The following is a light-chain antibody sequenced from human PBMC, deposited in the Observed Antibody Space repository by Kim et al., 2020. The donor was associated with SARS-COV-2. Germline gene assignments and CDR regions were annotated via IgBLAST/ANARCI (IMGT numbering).Light chain of an antibody. CDR1: QSVDNW. CDR2: QAS. V-gene: IGKV1-5*03. CDR3: KQYETYWT. J-gene: IGKJ1*01. Sequence: DIQMTQSPSTLSAFVGTRVTITCRASQSVDNWLAWYQQMPGKAPKLLIYQASKLASGVPSRFSGTGSGTNFTLTIYNLQPDDSAIYYCKQYETYWTFGPGTKVDIK.